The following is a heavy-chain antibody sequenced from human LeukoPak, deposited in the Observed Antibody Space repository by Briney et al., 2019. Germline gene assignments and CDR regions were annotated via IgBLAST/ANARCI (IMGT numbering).Heavy chain of an antibody. Sequence: PGGSLRLSCAASGFTFSNYAMHWVRQAPGKGLEWVAVISYDGSNKYYADSVKGRFTISRDNSKNTLYLQMNSLRAEDTAVYYCARDMAYCGGDCYSGFDYWGQGTLVTVSS. CDR2: ISYDGSNK. CDR1: GFTFSNYA. J-gene: IGHJ4*02. D-gene: IGHD2-21*02. CDR3: ARDMAYCGGDCYSGFDY. V-gene: IGHV3-30-3*01.